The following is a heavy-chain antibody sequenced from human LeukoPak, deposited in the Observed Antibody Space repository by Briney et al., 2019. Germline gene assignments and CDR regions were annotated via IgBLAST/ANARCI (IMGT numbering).Heavy chain of an antibody. D-gene: IGHD2-15*01. CDR1: GFSFSAYW. J-gene: IGHJ4*02. CDR3: ARFGYVAAVDL. Sequence: AGGSLRLSCAASGFSFSAYWMTWVRQAPGTGLEWVANINPAGTETYYVDPVKGRFTIPRDNAKNLLYLQMNSLGAEDTAVYYCARFGYVAAVDLWGQGTLVTVSS. V-gene: IGHV3-7*01. CDR2: INPAGTET.